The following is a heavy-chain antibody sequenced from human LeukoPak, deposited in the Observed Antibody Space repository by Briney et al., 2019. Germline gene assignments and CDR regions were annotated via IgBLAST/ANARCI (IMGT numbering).Heavy chain of an antibody. D-gene: IGHD6-13*01. CDR2: IYWDDDK. Sequence: SGPTLVKPTQTLTLTCTFSGFSLSTSGVGVGWIRQPPGKALEWLALIYWDDDKRYSPSLKSRLTITKDTSKNQVVLTMTNMDPVDTATYYCAHRGEVSSSWYDNWFDPWGQGTLVTVSS. CDR3: AHRGEVSSSWYDNWFDP. V-gene: IGHV2-5*02. J-gene: IGHJ5*02. CDR1: GFSLSTSGVG.